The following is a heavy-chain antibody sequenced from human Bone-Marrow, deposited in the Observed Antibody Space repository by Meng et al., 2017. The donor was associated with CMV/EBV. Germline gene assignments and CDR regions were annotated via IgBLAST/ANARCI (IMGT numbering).Heavy chain of an antibody. Sequence: SVKVSCKASGYTFTGYYMNWVRQAPGQGLEWMGGIIPILGIANYAQKFQGRVTITADKSTSTAYMELSSLRSEDTAVYYCARDRPLPPTACDAFDIWGQGTMVTVSS. D-gene: IGHD4-17*01. J-gene: IGHJ3*02. CDR2: IIPILGIA. V-gene: IGHV1-69*10. CDR1: GYTFTGYY. CDR3: ARDRPLPPTACDAFDI.